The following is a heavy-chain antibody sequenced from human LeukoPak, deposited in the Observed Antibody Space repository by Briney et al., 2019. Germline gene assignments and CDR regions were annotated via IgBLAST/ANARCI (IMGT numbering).Heavy chain of an antibody. Sequence: GGSLRLSCAASGFTFSSYAMSWVRQAPGKGLEWVAVISYDGSDKYYADSVKGRFTISRDNSKNTLYLQMNSLRAEDTAVYYCARDTYYYGSGSYSDYWGQGTLVTVSS. D-gene: IGHD3-10*01. V-gene: IGHV3-30-3*01. CDR2: ISYDGSDK. J-gene: IGHJ4*02. CDR1: GFTFSSYA. CDR3: ARDTYYYGSGSYSDY.